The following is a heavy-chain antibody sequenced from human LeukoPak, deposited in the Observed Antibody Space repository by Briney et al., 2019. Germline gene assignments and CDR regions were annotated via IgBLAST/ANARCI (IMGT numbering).Heavy chain of an antibody. CDR2: INTSGST. J-gene: IGHJ4*02. Sequence: PSETLSLTCTVSGGSISSYYWSWIRQPAGKGLEWIGRINTSGSTNYNPPLRSRVTMSVDTSKNQISLNLSSVTAADTAVYYCASTYADHHWNFHYWGQGTLVTVSS. CDR3: ASTYADHHWNFHY. D-gene: IGHD1-1*01. V-gene: IGHV4-4*07. CDR1: GGSISSYY.